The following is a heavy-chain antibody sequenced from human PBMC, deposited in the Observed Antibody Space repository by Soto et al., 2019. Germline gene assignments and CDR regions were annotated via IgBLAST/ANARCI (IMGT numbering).Heavy chain of an antibody. D-gene: IGHD3-22*01. Sequence: QVQLVQSGAEVQKPGSSVKVSCKASGDTFSSYAINWVRQAPGQGLEWMGGIIPMFGTANYAQKFKGRVTITAGESTSTVYMELNSLRSEDTAVYYCARVGPAHYYDSSGYYSPLDYWGQGTLVTVSS. CDR3: ARVGPAHYYDSSGYYSPLDY. CDR2: IIPMFGTA. J-gene: IGHJ4*02. V-gene: IGHV1-69*01. CDR1: GDTFSSYA.